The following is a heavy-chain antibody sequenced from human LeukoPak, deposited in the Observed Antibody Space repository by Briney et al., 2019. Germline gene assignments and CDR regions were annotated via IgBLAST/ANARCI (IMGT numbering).Heavy chain of an antibody. CDR1: EFTFSDYF. CDR3: ARWSGNYFDY. V-gene: IGHV3-11*01. CDR2: ISQTGNTL. Sequence: RTGGSLRLSCAGSEFTFSDYFMTWVRQAPGKGLEWVSYISQTGNTLAYADSVRGRFTISRDNGKNSLYLEMNTLRAEDTALYYCARWSGNYFDYWGRGTLVTVSS. J-gene: IGHJ4*02.